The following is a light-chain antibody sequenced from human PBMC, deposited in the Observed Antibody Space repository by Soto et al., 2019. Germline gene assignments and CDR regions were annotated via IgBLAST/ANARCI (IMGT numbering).Light chain of an antibody. V-gene: IGLV2-14*01. CDR1: SSDIGNYNY. Sequence: QSALTQPASVSGSPGQSITISCTGTSSDIGNYNYVSWYQQHPGKAPKLMIYDVSNRPSGVSNRFSGSKSGNTASLTISGLPAEDEADYYCSSYTSSSTPHVVFGGGTKLTVL. CDR2: DVS. J-gene: IGLJ2*01. CDR3: SSYTSSSTPHVV.